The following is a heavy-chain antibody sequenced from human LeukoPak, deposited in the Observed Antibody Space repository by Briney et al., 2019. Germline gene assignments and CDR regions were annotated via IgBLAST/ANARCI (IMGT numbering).Heavy chain of an antibody. V-gene: IGHV4-39*07. D-gene: IGHD1-20*01. CDR1: GGSISSSSYY. CDR2: IYYSGST. J-gene: IGHJ5*02. CDR3: AKHSNWNAGVDWFDP. Sequence: SETLSLTCTVSGGSISSSSYYWGWIRQPPGKGLEWIGSIYYSGSTYYNPSLKSRVTISVDTSKNQFSLKLSSVTAADTAVYYCAKHSNWNAGVDWFDPWGQGTLATVSS.